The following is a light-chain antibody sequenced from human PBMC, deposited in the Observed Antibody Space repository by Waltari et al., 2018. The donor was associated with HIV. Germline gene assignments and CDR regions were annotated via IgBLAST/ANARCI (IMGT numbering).Light chain of an antibody. CDR1: SSDIGYFNY. Sequence: QSALTQPPSASGSPGQSVTVSCTGTSSDIGYFNYVSWYQQQPGKAPKLLIYYVNKRPSGVPDRFSASKAGATASLTVSGLLAEDEADYYCAAYAGNNIVIFGGGTKVTV. CDR2: YVN. V-gene: IGLV2-8*01. J-gene: IGLJ2*01. CDR3: AAYAGNNIVI.